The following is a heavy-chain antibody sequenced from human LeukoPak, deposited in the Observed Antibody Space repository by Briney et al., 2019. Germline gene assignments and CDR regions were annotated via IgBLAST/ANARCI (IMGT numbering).Heavy chain of an antibody. D-gene: IGHD3-9*01. Sequence: GASAKVSCKASGYTFTSYGISWVRQAPGQGLEWMGWISAYNGNTNYAQKLQGRVTMPTDTSTSTAYMELRSLRSDDTAVYYCARVVDILTGHDTALDYWGQGTLVTVSS. CDR1: GYTFTSYG. CDR3: ARVVDILTGHDTALDY. J-gene: IGHJ4*02. CDR2: ISAYNGNT. V-gene: IGHV1-18*01.